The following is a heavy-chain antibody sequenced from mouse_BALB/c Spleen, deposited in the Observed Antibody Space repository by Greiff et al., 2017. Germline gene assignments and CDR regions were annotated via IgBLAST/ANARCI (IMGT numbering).Heavy chain of an antibody. CDR3: TRPRAY. J-gene: IGHJ2*01. V-gene: IGHV1S22*01. Sequence: LKQPGSELVRPGASVKLSCKASGYTFTSYWMHWVKQRPGQGLEWIGNIYPGSGSTNYDEKFKSKATLTVDTSSSTAYMQLSSLTSEDSAVYYCTRPRAYWGQGTTLTVSS. CDR2: IYPGSGST. D-gene: IGHD3-3*01. CDR1: GYTFTSYW.